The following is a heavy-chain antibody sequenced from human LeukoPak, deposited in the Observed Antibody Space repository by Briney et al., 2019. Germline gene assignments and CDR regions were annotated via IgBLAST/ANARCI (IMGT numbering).Heavy chain of an antibody. J-gene: IGHJ4*02. CDR2: ISYDGSIK. CDR3: AKPLYPNSGPKVD. Sequence: GGSLRLSCAASGFSFSNYGMHWVRQAPGKGLEWVAVISYDGSIKYCADSVKGRFTISRDNSENTLYLQMNSLRVEDTAVYYCAKPLYPNSGPKVDWGQGTLVTVSS. CDR1: GFSFSNYG. D-gene: IGHD3-10*01. V-gene: IGHV3-30*18.